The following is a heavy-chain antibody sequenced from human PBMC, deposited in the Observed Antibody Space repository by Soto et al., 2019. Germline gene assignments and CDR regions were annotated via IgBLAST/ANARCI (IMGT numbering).Heavy chain of an antibody. CDR1: GGSFSGYY. J-gene: IGHJ3*02. Sequence: QVQLQQWGAGLLKPSETLSLTCAVYGGSFSGYYWSWIRQPPGKGLEWIGEINHSGSTNYNPSLKSRVAISVDTSKNQFSLKLSSVTAADTAVYYCAREGGSGSYYNVSLNAFDIWGQGTMVTVSS. V-gene: IGHV4-34*01. CDR2: INHSGST. CDR3: AREGGSGSYYNVSLNAFDI. D-gene: IGHD3-10*01.